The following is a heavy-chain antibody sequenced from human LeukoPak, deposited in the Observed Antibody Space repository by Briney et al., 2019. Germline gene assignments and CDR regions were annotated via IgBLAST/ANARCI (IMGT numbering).Heavy chain of an antibody. J-gene: IGHJ4*02. V-gene: IGHV4-34*01. CDR1: GGSFSGYY. D-gene: IGHD4-23*01. Sequence: SETLSLTCAVYGGSFSGYYWSWIRQPPGKGLEWIGYISYIGSTNYSPSLKSRVTISVDTSKNQFSLKLSSVTAADTAVYYCARGGHYGGRPPSPDWGQGTLVTVSS. CDR2: ISYIGST. CDR3: ARGGHYGGRPPSPD.